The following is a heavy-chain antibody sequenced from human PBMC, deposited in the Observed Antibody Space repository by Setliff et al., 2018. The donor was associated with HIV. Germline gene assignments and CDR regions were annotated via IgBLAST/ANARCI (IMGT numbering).Heavy chain of an antibody. D-gene: IGHD6-19*01. J-gene: IGHJ6*03. CDR1: GYTFSNYA. CDR3: ARRGFVSAWYDKPIYFYYYMDV. CDR2: ISVGGYST. V-gene: IGHV3-23*01. Sequence: PGGSLRLSCAASGYTFSNYAMTWVRQAPGKGLEWVSGISVGGYSTYYADSVKGRFTISRDNSKNTLYLQMNNLRAEDTAVYYCARRGFVSAWYDKPIYFYYYMDVWGKGTTVTVSS.